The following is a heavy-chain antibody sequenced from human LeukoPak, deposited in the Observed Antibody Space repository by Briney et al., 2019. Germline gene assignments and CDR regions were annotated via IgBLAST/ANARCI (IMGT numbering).Heavy chain of an antibody. Sequence: ASVKVSCKASGYSFSSFGISWLRQAPGQGLEWMGWISPYTQNTNFAQKFQGRVTLTADISTSIAYLEVRSLRSDDTAVYYCARDEETPTYPNWIDTWGQGTLVTVCS. V-gene: IGHV1-18*01. CDR2: ISPYTQNT. D-gene: IGHD1-1*01. J-gene: IGHJ5*02. CDR1: GYSFSSFG. CDR3: ARDEETPTYPNWIDT.